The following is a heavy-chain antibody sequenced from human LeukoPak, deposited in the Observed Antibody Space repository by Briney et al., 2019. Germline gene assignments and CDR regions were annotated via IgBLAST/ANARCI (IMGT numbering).Heavy chain of an antibody. CDR2: IFYSGST. V-gene: IGHV4-31*03. D-gene: IGHD4-23*01. CDR1: GGSISSAGYY. CDR3: ATSGGYSGRKFQH. Sequence: PSQTLSLTCTVSGGSISSAGYYWSWIRQHPGKGLEWIGYIFYSGSTDYNPSLKSRVTVSLDTSKNNFSLKLSSVTAADTAVYYCATSGGYSGRKFQHWGQGTLVTVSS. J-gene: IGHJ1*01.